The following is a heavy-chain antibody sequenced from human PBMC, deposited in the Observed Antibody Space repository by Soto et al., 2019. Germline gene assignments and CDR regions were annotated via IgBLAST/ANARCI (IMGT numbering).Heavy chain of an antibody. Sequence: QVQLQESGPGLVKPSQTLSLTCTVSGGSISSVGYYWSWIRQHPGKGLEWIGYVYYGGSTYYNPSRRRRVTISVDTSKNQVSLKLSPVTAADTAVYYCARGSLDSYLYYWGQGTLVTVSS. J-gene: IGHJ4*02. CDR2: VYYGGST. CDR3: ARGSLDSYLYY. D-gene: IGHD3-16*02. CDR1: GGSISSVGYY. V-gene: IGHV4-31*03.